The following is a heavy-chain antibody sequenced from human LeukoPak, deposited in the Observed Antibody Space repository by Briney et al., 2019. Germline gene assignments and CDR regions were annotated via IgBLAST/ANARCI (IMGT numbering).Heavy chain of an antibody. CDR3: ARSIAVAGYYFQH. CDR2: INHSGST. D-gene: IGHD6-19*01. V-gene: IGHV4-34*01. CDR1: GGSFSGYY. Sequence: KPSETLSLTCAVYGGSFSGYYWSWIRQPPGKGLEWIGEINHSGSTNYNPSLKSRVTISVDTSKNQFSLKLSSVTAADTAVYYCARSIAVAGYYFQHWGQGTLVTVSS. J-gene: IGHJ1*01.